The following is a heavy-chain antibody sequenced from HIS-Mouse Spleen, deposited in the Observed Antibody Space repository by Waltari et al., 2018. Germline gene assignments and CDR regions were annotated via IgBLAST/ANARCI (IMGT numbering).Heavy chain of an antibody. J-gene: IGHJ4*02. D-gene: IGHD6-13*01. CDR3: AGGVGSSWYYFDY. Sequence: EVQLVESGGVLLQPGGSVRLSCAASGSPASSTYIRWVRQAPGKGLEWVSVIYSGGSTYYADSVKGRFTISRDNSKNTLYLQMNSLRAEDTAVYYCAGGVGSSWYYFDYWGQGTLVTVSS. CDR2: IYSGGST. V-gene: IGHV3-53*01. CDR1: GSPASSTY.